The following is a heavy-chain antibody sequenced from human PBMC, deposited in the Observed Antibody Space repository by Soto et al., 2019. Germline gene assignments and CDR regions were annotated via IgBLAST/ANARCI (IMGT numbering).Heavy chain of an antibody. J-gene: IGHJ6*02. CDR3: ARRTIQLWPRMDG. Sequence: PGGSLRLSCAASGFTFSSYSMNWVRQAPGKGLEWVSYISSSSSTIYYADSVKGRFTIPRDNAKNSLYLQMNSLRAEDTAVYYCARRTIQLWPRMDGWGQGTTVTVSS. V-gene: IGHV3-48*01. CDR2: ISSSSSTI. CDR1: GFTFSSYS. D-gene: IGHD5-18*01.